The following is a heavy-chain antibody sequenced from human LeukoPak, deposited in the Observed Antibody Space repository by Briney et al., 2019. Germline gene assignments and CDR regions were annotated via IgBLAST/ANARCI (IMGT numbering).Heavy chain of an antibody. CDR3: AREASGPYDFWSGYLLY. J-gene: IGHJ4*02. CDR1: GFTFSSYG. D-gene: IGHD3-3*01. CDR2: IRFDGSSK. Sequence: PGGSLRLSCAASGFTFSSYGMHWVRQAPGKGLEWVAFIRFDGSSKHYADSVKGRFSISRDDSKNTLFLQMNSLRTEDTAVYYCAREASGPYDFWSGYLLYWGQGTLVTVSS. V-gene: IGHV3-30*02.